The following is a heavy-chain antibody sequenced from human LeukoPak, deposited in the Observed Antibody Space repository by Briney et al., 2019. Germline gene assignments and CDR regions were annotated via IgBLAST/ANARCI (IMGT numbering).Heavy chain of an antibody. CDR2: VSGSGGST. Sequence: PGGSLRLSCAASGFTFSSYAMSWVRQAPGKGLGWVSVVSGSGGSTYYADSVKGRFTISSDNSKNTLYLQMNSLRAEDTAVYSCAKHLLRHSLGAFDIWGQGTMVTVSS. CDR3: AKHLLRHSLGAFDI. J-gene: IGHJ3*02. CDR1: GFTFSSYA. D-gene: IGHD5-18*01. V-gene: IGHV3-23*01.